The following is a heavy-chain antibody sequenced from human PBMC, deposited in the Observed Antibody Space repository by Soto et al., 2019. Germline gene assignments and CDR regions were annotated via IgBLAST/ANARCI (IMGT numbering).Heavy chain of an antibody. D-gene: IGHD3-10*01. J-gene: IGHJ5*02. CDR1: GFTFSSYA. V-gene: IGHV3-23*01. CDR2: ISGSGGST. Sequence: LRLSCAASGFTFSSYAMSCVRQAPGKGLEWVSAISGSGGSTYYADSVKGRFTISRDNSKNTLYLQMNSLRAEDTAVYYCAKDPMVRGVLSLPSNWFDPWGQGTLVTVSS. CDR3: AKDPMVRGVLSLPSNWFDP.